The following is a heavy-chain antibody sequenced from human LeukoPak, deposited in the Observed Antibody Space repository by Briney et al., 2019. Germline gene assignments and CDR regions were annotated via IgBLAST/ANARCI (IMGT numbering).Heavy chain of an antibody. CDR3: ARSGRPLTYYYGSGSYRNWFDP. Sequence: KPSETLSLTCTASGGSISSYYWSWIRQPPGKGLEWIGYIYYSGSTNYNPSLKSRVTISVDTSKNQFSLQLSSVTAADTAVYYCARSGRPLTYYYGSGSYRNWFDPWGQGTLVTVSS. CDR2: IYYSGST. D-gene: IGHD3-10*01. V-gene: IGHV4-59*01. CDR1: GGSISSYY. J-gene: IGHJ5*02.